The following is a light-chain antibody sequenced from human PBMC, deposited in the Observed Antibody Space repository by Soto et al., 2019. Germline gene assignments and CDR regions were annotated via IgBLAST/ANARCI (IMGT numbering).Light chain of an antibody. V-gene: IGLV2-23*03. CDR3: CSFAGSNTFV. CDR1: SSDVGSYNL. Sequence: QSALTQPASVSGSPGQSITLSCTGTSSDVGSYNLVSWYQQHPGKAPKLMIYEGSKRPSGVSNRFSGSKSGNTASLTISGLQAEDEADYYCCSFAGSNTFVFGTGTNLTVL. CDR2: EGS. J-gene: IGLJ1*01.